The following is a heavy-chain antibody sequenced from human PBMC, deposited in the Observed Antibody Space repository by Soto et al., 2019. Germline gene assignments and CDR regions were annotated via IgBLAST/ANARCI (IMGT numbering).Heavy chain of an antibody. V-gene: IGHV3-53*01. CDR1: GFAVSSKY. J-gene: IGHJ4*02. CDR2: IYGGGTT. Sequence: EVQLVESGGGLIQPGGSLRLSCAASGFAVSSKYMTWVRQAPGKGLEWVSEIYGGGTTYYADSVKGRFTSSRDTSKNTLYLQMNSLRAEDTAVYYCVQTTGWAVFDFWGQGTRVTVSS. CDR3: VQTTGWAVFDF. D-gene: IGHD6-19*01.